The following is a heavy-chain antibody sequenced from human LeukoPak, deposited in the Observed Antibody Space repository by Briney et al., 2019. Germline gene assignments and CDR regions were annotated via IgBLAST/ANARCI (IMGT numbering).Heavy chain of an antibody. CDR2: IYYSGST. CDR1: GGSISSSSYY. V-gene: IGHV4-39*01. J-gene: IGHJ4*02. CDR3: ARQLNWAFDY. Sequence: SETLSLTCTGTGGSISSSSYYWGWIRQPPGKGLEWIAYIYYSGSTYYNPSLKSRVTISVDTSKNQFSLKLSSVTAADTAVSYCARQLNWAFDYWGLGTLVTVSS. D-gene: IGHD7-27*01.